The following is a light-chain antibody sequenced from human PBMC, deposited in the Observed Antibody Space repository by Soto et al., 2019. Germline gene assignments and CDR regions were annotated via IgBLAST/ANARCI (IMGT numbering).Light chain of an antibody. CDR1: QSVSSY. Sequence: EIVLTQSPATLSLSPGERATLSCRASQSVSSYLAWYQQKPGQAPRLLIYDASNRATGIPARFSGSGSGTDFTLTISSLEPEDFAVYYCQKRSNWPFTLGPGTKVHIK. V-gene: IGKV3-11*01. J-gene: IGKJ3*01. CDR2: DAS. CDR3: QKRSNWPFT.